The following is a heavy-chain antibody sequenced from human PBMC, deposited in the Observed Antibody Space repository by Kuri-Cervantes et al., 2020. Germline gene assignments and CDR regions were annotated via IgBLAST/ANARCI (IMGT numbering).Heavy chain of an antibody. D-gene: IGHD5-18*01. CDR1: GGSFSGYY. V-gene: IGHV4-34*01. CDR2: INHSGDT. CDR3: VRHTYIQMCYFQT. J-gene: IGHJ1*01. Sequence: GSLRLSCAVYGGSFSGYYWSWIRQPPGKGLEWIGEINHSGDTTYNPSLKSRLTISVDTSNNQFSLRLNSVTAADTAIYYCVRHTYIQMCYFQTWGQGTLVTVSS.